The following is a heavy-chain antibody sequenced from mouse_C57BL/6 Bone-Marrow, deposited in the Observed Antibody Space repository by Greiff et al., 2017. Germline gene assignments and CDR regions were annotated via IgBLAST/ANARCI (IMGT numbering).Heavy chain of an antibody. Sequence: EVKLVESGGGLVKPGGSLTLSCAASGFTFSSYTMSWVRQTPETRLQWVAAISGGGGNTYYPDSVKGRFTISRDNDKNILYLQMSSLRSEDTALYYCSRQVTTVLATKYFDVWGTGTTVTVSS. CDR2: ISGGGGNT. V-gene: IGHV5-9*01. CDR1: GFTFSSYT. D-gene: IGHD1-1*01. J-gene: IGHJ1*03. CDR3: SRQVTTVLATKYFDV.